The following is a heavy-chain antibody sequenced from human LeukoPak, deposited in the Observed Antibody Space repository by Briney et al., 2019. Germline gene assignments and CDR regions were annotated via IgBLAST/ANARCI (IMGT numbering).Heavy chain of an antibody. J-gene: IGHJ1*01. CDR1: GGSFSGYY. CDR3: ARVGYCSGGSCYPEYFQH. D-gene: IGHD2-15*01. Sequence: SETLSLTCAVYGGSFSGYYWSWIRQPPGKGLEWIGEINDSGSTNYNPSLKSRVTISVDTSKNQFSLKLSSVTAADTAVYYCARVGYCSGGSCYPEYFQHWGQGTLVTVSS. V-gene: IGHV4-34*01. CDR2: INDSGST.